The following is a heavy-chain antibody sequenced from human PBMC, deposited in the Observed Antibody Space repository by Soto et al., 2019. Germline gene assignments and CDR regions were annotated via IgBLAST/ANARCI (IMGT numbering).Heavy chain of an antibody. CDR1: GDTFKKFA. CDR3: ARGVVPAAGAAPHYFHYVWTS. D-gene: IGHD2-2*01. Sequence: QVQLVQSGPEVKKPGSSVKVSCKTSGDTFKKFAIGWVRQAPGQGPEWMGGIIPMFGTTKYTQKFQGRVTFTADKSTGTAYMELTSLMSEDTATYFCARGVVPAAGAAPHYFHYVWTSGAKGPRSPSP. CDR2: IIPMFGTT. J-gene: IGHJ6*02. V-gene: IGHV1-69*06.